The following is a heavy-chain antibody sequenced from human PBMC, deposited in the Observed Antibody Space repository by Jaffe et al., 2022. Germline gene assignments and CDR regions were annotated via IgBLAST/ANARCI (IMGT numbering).Heavy chain of an antibody. D-gene: IGHD2-15*01. J-gene: IGHJ5*02. V-gene: IGHV1-2*02. CDR3: ARTLQHCRHTSCS. CDR1: GYPFSDSY. CDR2: IDPNNGGT. Sequence: QVQLVQSGAEVQRPGASVKVSCKASGYPFSDSYIHWVRQAPGQGLEWMGWIDPNNGGTGYAQKFQGRVTMTRDTSISTVYMDLRRLESDDTAVYYCARTLQHCRHTSCSWGQGTLVTVSS.